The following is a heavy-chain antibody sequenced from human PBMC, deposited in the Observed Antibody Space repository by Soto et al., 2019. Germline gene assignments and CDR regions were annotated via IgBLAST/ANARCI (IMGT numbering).Heavy chain of an antibody. J-gene: IGHJ4*02. CDR1: GGSISSSSYY. CDR2: IYYSGST. D-gene: IGHD6-6*01. V-gene: IGHV4-39*01. CDR3: ARVIAARPGLYFDY. Sequence: QLQLQESGPGLVKPSETLSLTCTVSGGSISSSSYYWGWIRQPPGKGLEWIGSIYYSGSTYYNPSLKSRVPISVDTSKNQFSLKLSSVTAADTAVYYCARVIAARPGLYFDYWGQGTLVTVSS.